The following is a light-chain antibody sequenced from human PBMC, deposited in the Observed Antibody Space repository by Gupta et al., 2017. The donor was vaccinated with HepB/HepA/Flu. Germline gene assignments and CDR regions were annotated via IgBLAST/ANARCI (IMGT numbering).Light chain of an antibody. CDR2: DAS. V-gene: IGKV1-33*01. Sequence: DIRMTQPPSSLSASVGDRVTIPCQASQDIFNYLNWYQQKPGKAPKLLIYDASTLETGVSSRFSGSGSGTDFTFTISSLQPEDVATYYCLQNSKVPLTFGGGTKVEIK. CDR1: QDIFNY. CDR3: LQNSKVPLT. J-gene: IGKJ4*01.